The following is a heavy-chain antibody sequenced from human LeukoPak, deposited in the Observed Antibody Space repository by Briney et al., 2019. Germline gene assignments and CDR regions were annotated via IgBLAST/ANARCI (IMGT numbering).Heavy chain of an antibody. Sequence: ASVEVSCKASGYTFTSYYMHWVRQAPGQGLEWMGIINPSGGSTSYAQKFQGRVTMTRDTSTSTVYMELSSLRSEDTAVYYCARDSSGRITMVRGVIDDAFDIWGQGTMVTVSS. D-gene: IGHD3-10*01. CDR1: GYTFTSYY. J-gene: IGHJ3*02. CDR2: INPSGGST. V-gene: IGHV1-46*01. CDR3: ARDSSGRITMVRGVIDDAFDI.